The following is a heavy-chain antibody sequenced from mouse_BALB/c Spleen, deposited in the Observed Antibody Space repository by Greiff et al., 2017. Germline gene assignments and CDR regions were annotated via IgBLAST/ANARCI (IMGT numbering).Heavy chain of an antibody. D-gene: IGHD1-1*02. CDR1: GFAFSSYD. V-gene: IGHV5-12-1*01. CDR2: ISSGGGST. CDR3: ARYYGDFDY. J-gene: IGHJ2*01. Sequence: EVKLVESGGGLVKPGGSLKLSCAASGFAFSSYDMSWVRQTPEKRLEWVAYISSGGGSTYYPDTVKGRFTISRDNAKNTLYLQMSSLKSEDTAMYYCARYYGDFDYWGQGTTLTVSS.